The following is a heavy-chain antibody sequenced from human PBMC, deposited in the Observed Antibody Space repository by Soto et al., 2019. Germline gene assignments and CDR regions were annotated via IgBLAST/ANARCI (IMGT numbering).Heavy chain of an antibody. CDR1: GFTFSNYA. V-gene: IGHV3-23*01. Sequence: GWSLRLSCAASGFTFSNYAMSWVRQAPGMGLEWVSSITGSGGSTYYADSVKGRLTISRDNSKNTLYVQMNNLRAEDTAVYYCARLFVDYLPYSYYGMDVWGQGKKVTVSS. CDR2: ITGSGGST. CDR3: ARLFVDYLPYSYYGMDV. J-gene: IGHJ6*02. D-gene: IGHD4-17*01.